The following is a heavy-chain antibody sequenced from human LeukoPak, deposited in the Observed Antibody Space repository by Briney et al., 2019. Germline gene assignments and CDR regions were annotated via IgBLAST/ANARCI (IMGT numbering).Heavy chain of an antibody. CDR2: IYSSGTT. CDR3: ARQFEQWLLPYYFDN. D-gene: IGHD2-21*02. V-gene: IGHV4-39*01. J-gene: IGHJ4*02. Sequence: SETLSLTCTVSGVSISSSNFYWAWIRQSPGKGLECIASIYSSGTTYYSPSLKSRVTISVDTSKNQLSLNLTSVTAADTAVYYCARQFEQWLLPYYFDNWGQGTLVTVSS. CDR1: GVSISSSNFY.